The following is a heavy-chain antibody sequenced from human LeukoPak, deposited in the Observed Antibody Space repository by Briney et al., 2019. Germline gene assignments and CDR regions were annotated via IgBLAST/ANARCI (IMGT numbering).Heavy chain of an antibody. J-gene: IGHJ5*02. CDR2: IYYSGST. V-gene: IGHV4-59*01. D-gene: IGHD6-6*01. CDR3: ARNTSSSPWFDP. Sequence: SETLSLTCTVSGGSISSYYWSWIRQPPGKGLEWIGYIYYSGSTNYNPSLKSRVTISVDTSKNQFSLKLSSVTAADTAVYFCARNTSSSPWFDPWGQGTLVTVSS. CDR1: GGSISSYY.